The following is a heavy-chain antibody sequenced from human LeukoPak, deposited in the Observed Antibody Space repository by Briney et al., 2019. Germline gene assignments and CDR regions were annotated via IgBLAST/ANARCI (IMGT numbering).Heavy chain of an antibody. J-gene: IGHJ4*02. CDR3: ARRLRSGRWFDFFDY. D-gene: IGHD3-10*01. Sequence: SETLSLTCTVSGASISGSGYYWSWIRQPPGKGLEWIGEINHSGSTNYNPSLKSRVTISVDTSKNQFSLKLSSVTAADTAVYYCARRLRSGRWFDFFDYWGQGTLVTVSS. V-gene: IGHV4-34*01. CDR2: INHSGST. CDR1: GASISGSGYY.